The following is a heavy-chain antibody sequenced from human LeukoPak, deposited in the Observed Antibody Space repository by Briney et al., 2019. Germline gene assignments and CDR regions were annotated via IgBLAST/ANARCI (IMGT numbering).Heavy chain of an antibody. V-gene: IGHV3-13*04. Sequence: GGSPRLSCAASGFTFSSYDMHWVRQATGKGLEWVSAIGTAGDTYYPGSVKGRFTISRENAKNSLYLQMNSLRAGDTAVYYCARRQVGATGFDYWGQGTLVTVSS. CDR2: IGTAGDT. J-gene: IGHJ4*02. CDR3: ARRQVGATGFDY. CDR1: GFTFSSYD. D-gene: IGHD1-26*01.